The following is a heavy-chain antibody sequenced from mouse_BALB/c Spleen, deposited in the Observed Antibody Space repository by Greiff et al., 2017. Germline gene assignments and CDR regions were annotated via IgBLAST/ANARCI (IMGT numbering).Heavy chain of an antibody. CDR3: AREGAIYDGYYGAMDY. J-gene: IGHJ4*01. CDR1: GFTFSDYY. D-gene: IGHD2-3*01. CDR2: ISDGGSYT. V-gene: IGHV5-4*02. Sequence: EVQVVESGGGLVQPGGSRKLSCAASGFTFSDYYMYWVRQTPEKRLEWVATISDGGSYTYYPDSVKGRFTISRDNAKNNLYLQMSSLKSEDTAMYYCAREGAIYDGYYGAMDYWGQGTSVTVSS.